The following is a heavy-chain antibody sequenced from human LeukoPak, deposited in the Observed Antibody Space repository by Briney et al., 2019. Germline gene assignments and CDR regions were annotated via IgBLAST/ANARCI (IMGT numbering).Heavy chain of an antibody. CDR1: GFSFTNFA. V-gene: IGHV3-23*01. D-gene: IGHD6-13*01. J-gene: IGHJ4*02. Sequence: GGSLRLSCEASGFSFTNFAMAWVRQAPGRGLEWVAGISGIGDNTFYTDSVKGRFTVSRDNSRNTLFLLMTSLRAEDTAVYYCAKSPPPYSSSWRYFDYWGQGTLVTVSS. CDR2: ISGIGDNT. CDR3: AKSPPPYSSSWRYFDY.